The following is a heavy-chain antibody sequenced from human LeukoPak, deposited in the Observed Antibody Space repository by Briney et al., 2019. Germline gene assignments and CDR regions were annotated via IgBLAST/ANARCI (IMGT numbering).Heavy chain of an antibody. D-gene: IGHD1-7*01. J-gene: IGHJ4*02. CDR1: GFTFRQYW. V-gene: IGHV3-7*04. CDR3: ARVVGTDEGADY. CDR2: IKPDGSEK. Sequence: GGSLGLFCAASGFTFRQYWMNWLRQASGKGLEWVANIKPDGSEKRYADSVKGRFTISIDNAENSLYLQMNSQRAEDTAVYYCARVVGTDEGADYWGQGTLVTVSS.